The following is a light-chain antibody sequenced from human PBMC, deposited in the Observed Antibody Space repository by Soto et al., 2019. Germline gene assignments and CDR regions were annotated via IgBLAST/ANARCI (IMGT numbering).Light chain of an antibody. J-gene: IGKJ5*01. CDR1: QSISTY. CDR3: QQRSNWIT. Sequence: IQMTEPPSSLSASIGDRVTFTFRASQSISTYLNWYEQKPGKDPNLLIYGASNLQSGVPSRFSGGGSGTDFTLTISSLEPEDFAVYYCQQRSNWITFGQGTRLEI. V-gene: IGKV1-39*01. CDR2: GAS.